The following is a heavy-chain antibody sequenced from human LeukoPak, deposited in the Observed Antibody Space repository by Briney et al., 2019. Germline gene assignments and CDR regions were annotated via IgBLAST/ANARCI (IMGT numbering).Heavy chain of an antibody. CDR3: AKDKYSSGWYYFDY. J-gene: IGHJ4*02. D-gene: IGHD6-19*01. CDR2: IRYDGSNK. Sequence: GGSLRLSCAASGFTFSSYGMHWVRQAPGEGLEWVAFIRYDGSNKYYADSVKGRFTISRDNSKNTLYLQMNSLRAEDTAVYYCAKDKYSSGWYYFDYWGQGTLVTVSS. V-gene: IGHV3-30*02. CDR1: GFTFSSYG.